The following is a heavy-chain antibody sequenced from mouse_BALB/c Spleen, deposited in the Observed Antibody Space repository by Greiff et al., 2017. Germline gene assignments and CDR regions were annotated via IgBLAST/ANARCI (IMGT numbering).Heavy chain of an antibody. CDR3: ARRWGDAYYFDY. D-gene: IGHD3-3*01. CDR2: IYWDDDK. CDR1: GFSLSTSGMG. V-gene: IGHV8-12*01. Sequence: QVTLKVSGPGILQPSQTLSLTCSFSGFSLSTSGMGVSWIRQPSGKGLEWLAHIYWDDDKRYNPSLKSRLTISKDTSSNQVFLKITSVDTADTATYYCARRWGDAYYFDYWGQGTTLTVSS. J-gene: IGHJ2*01.